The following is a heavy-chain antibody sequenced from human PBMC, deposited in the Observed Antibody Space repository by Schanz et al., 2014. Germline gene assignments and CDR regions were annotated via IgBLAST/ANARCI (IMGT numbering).Heavy chain of an antibody. CDR2: INPNSGGT. CDR1: GYRFIGYY. V-gene: IGHV1-2*06. CDR3: ARDGHSSIWDSYYFYGLDV. J-gene: IGHJ6*02. Sequence: QVQLVQSGAEVKKPGASVKVSCKASGYRFIGYYMHWVRQAPGQGLEWMGRINPNSGGTNYAENFQGRVTMTRDTSTSTVYMELSRLTSDDTALYYCARDGHSSIWDSYYFYGLDVWGQGTTVTVSS. D-gene: IGHD6-13*01.